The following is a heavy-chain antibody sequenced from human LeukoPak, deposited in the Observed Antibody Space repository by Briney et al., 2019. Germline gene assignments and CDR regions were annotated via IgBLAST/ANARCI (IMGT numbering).Heavy chain of an antibody. V-gene: IGHV4-38-2*02. CDR1: GYSISSGYY. D-gene: IGHD4-11*01. Sequence: SETLSLTCTVSGYSISSGYYWGWIRQPPGKGPEWIGSIYHSGSTYYNPSLKSRVTISVDTSKNQFSLKLSSVTAADTAVYYCARDGGRRDYSDFDYWGQGTLVTVSS. CDR3: ARDGGRRDYSDFDY. CDR2: IYHSGST. J-gene: IGHJ4*02.